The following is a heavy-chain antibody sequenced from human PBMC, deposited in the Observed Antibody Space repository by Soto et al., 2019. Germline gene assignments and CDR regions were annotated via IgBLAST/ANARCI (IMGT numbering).Heavy chain of an antibody. CDR2: IKSKTDGGTT. CDR3: TTANIVVVVAVGDYMDV. D-gene: IGHD2-15*01. J-gene: IGHJ6*03. V-gene: IGHV3-15*01. Sequence: GGSLRLSCAASGFTFSNAWMSWVRQAPGKGLEWVGRIKSKTDGGTTDYGAPVKGRFTISRDDSKNTLYLQMNSLKTEDTAVYYCTTANIVVVVAVGDYMDVWGKGTTVTVSS. CDR1: GFTFSNAW.